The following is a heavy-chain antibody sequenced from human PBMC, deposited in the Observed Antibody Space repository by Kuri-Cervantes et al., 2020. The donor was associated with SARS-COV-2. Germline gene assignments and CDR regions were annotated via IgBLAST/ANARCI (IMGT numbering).Heavy chain of an antibody. CDR2: IYYSGST. J-gene: IGHJ4*02. CDR3: ARRNSPYSSSSYYFDY. V-gene: IGHV4-39*01. Sequence: SETLSLTCTVSGGSISSSRYYWGWIRQPPGKGLERIGSIYYSGSTYYNPSLKSRVTISVDTSKNQFSLKLSSVTAADTAVYYCARRNSPYSSSSYYFDYWGQGTLVTVSS. CDR1: GGSISSSRYY. D-gene: IGHD6-13*01.